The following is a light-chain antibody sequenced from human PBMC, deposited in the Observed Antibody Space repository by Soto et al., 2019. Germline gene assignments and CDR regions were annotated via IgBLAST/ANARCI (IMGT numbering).Light chain of an antibody. Sequence: QAVVTQESSLTVSPGGTVTLTCGSSTGAVTGGHYPYWFQKKPGQAPRTLIYDTSTKHSWTPARFSGSLLGDKAALTLSGAQPEDEADYYCLLSYSGAHWVFGGGTKLTVL. CDR2: DTS. V-gene: IGLV7-46*01. CDR1: TGAVTGGHY. J-gene: IGLJ3*02. CDR3: LLSYSGAHWV.